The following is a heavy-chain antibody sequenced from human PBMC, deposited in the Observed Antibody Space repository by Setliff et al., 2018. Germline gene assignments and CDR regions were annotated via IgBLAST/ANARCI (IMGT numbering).Heavy chain of an antibody. Sequence: GGSLRLSCAASGFTFSSYSMNWVRQAPGKGLEWVSYISSSSSTIYYADSVKGRFTISRDNAKNSLYLQMNSLRAEDTAVYYCARRSGSSWEGYFDYWGQGTLVTV. CDR3: ARRSGSSWEGYFDY. D-gene: IGHD6-6*01. J-gene: IGHJ4*02. CDR2: ISSSSSTI. CDR1: GFTFSSYS. V-gene: IGHV3-48*01.